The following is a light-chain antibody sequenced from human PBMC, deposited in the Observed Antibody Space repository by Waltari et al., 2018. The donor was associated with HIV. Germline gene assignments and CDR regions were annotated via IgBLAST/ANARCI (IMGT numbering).Light chain of an antibody. V-gene: IGLV1-47*01. CDR1: TFNLGHNL. Sequence: QSVLIQPHSASGTPGQRVTIPCSGSTFNLGHNLVYCYRQLPGTAPRLLRDGNNQRPSGVPDRFATSKSGTSASLGISGLRSEDEVDYSCAAWDDSLTGWVFGGGTNLTVL. CDR3: AAWDDSLTGWV. J-gene: IGLJ3*02. CDR2: GNN.